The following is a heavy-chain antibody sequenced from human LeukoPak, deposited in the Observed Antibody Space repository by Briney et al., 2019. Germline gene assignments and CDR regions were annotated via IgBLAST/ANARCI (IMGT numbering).Heavy chain of an antibody. CDR1: GFTFSSSS. CDR2: ISSSSSTI. V-gene: IGHV3-48*02. D-gene: IGHD3-22*01. CDR3: AREMAHYFDSSGYSF. Sequence: GGSLRLSCAASGFTFSSSSMNWVRQAPGKGLEWVSYISSSSSTIHYAESVKGRFTISRDNAKNSLYLQMNSLRDEDTAVYYCAREMAHYFDSSGYSFWGQGTLVTVTS. J-gene: IGHJ4*02.